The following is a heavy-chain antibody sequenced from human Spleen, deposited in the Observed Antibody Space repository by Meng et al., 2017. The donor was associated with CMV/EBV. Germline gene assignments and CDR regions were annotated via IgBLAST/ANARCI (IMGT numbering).Heavy chain of an antibody. Sequence: ASGYSVSGWYVHGVRQGQAQGFEGIGCRNHGTRDNKYAQSSQDSVTMTRNTSISTAYMELRWLKRDDTAGYYCERTRGVDYGPSLDPWGQGTLVTVSS. CDR2: RNHGTRDN. V-gene: IGHV1-2*02. CDR1: GYSVSGWY. D-gene: IGHD4/OR15-4a*01. CDR3: ERTRGVDYGPSLDP. J-gene: IGHJ5*02.